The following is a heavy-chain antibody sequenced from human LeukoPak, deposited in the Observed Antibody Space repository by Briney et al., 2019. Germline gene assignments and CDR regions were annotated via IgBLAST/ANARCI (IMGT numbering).Heavy chain of an antibody. Sequence: ASVKVSCKASGYTFTSYGISWVRQAPGQGLEWMGWISAYNGNTNYAQKLQGRVTMTTDTSTSTAYTELRSLRSDDTAVYYCARDDRLGYCSGGSCPRKGYYYYMDVWGKGTTVTVSS. CDR3: ARDDRLGYCSGGSCPRKGYYYYMDV. D-gene: IGHD2-15*01. J-gene: IGHJ6*03. CDR1: GYTFTSYG. CDR2: ISAYNGNT. V-gene: IGHV1-18*01.